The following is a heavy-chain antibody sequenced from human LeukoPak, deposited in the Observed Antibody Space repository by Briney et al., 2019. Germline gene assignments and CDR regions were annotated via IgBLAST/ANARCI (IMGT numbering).Heavy chain of an antibody. CDR3: ARGRVGGDGYPLYLDY. V-gene: IGHV3-66*01. D-gene: IGHD5-24*01. Sequence: GGSLRLSSAAPGFTVTSNYMGWVRQAPGKGLGWVSLIYTGGITDYADSAKARFTTSRAGSKNTPYRHLNRLRAEQTPVYYCARGRVGGDGYPLYLDYWGQGTLVTVSS. CDR1: GFTVTSNY. CDR2: IYTGGIT. J-gene: IGHJ4*02.